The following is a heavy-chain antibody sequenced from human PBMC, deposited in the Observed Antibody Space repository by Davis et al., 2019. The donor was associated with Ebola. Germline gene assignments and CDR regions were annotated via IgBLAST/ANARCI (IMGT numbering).Heavy chain of an antibody. CDR2: INSDGSST. CDR3: ARDKTGYSSIWYEDGYGMDV. J-gene: IGHJ6*02. CDR1: GFTFSSYW. D-gene: IGHD6-13*01. V-gene: IGHV3-74*01. Sequence: GESLKISCAASGFTFSSYWMHWVRQAPGKGLVWVPRINSDGSSTSYADSVKGRFTISRDNAKNTLYLQMNSLRAEDTAVYYCARDKTGYSSIWYEDGYGMDVWGQGTTVTVSS.